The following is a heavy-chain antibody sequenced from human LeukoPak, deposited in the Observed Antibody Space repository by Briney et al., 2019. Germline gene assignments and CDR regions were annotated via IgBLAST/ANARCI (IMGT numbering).Heavy chain of an antibody. J-gene: IGHJ4*02. V-gene: IGHV3-33*01. D-gene: IGHD6-19*01. CDR3: ARDGSGSFDY. CDR1: GFTFSSYG. CDR2: IWYDGSNK. Sequence: GGSLRLSCAASGFTFSSYGMHWVRRAPGKGLEWVAVIWYDGSNKYYADSVKGRFTISRDNSKNTLYLQMNSLRAEDTAVYYCARDGSGSFDYWGQGTLVTVSS.